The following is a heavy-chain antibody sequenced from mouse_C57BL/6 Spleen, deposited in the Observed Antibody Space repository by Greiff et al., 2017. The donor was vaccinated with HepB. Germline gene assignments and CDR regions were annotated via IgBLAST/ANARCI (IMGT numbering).Heavy chain of an antibody. CDR1: GYTFTSYW. CDR3: ARSSANWDFWYFDV. V-gene: IGHV1-72*01. CDR2: IDPNSGGT. D-gene: IGHD4-1*01. J-gene: IGHJ1*03. Sequence: VKLLQPGAELVKPGASVKLSCKASGYTFTSYWMHWVKQRPGRGLEWIGRIDPNSGGTKYNEKFKSKATLTVDKPSSTAYMQLSSLTSEDSAVYYCARSSANWDFWYFDVWGTGTTVTVSS.